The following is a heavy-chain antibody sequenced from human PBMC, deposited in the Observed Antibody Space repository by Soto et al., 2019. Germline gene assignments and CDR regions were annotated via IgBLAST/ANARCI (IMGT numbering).Heavy chain of an antibody. CDR2: IIPVFGIV. V-gene: IGHV1-69*19. J-gene: IGHJ6*02. Sequence: QLQLAQSGADVKKAGSSVKVSCQASGGTLSNSAFSWVRQAPGQGLEWMGGIIPVFGIVNYAQKFQDRVTITADESTSTAYMELSSLRSEDTAVYFCATGRIVVVGIRAYYGMDVWGQGTTVTV. CDR1: GGTLSNSA. D-gene: IGHD3-22*01. CDR3: ATGRIVVVGIRAYYGMDV.